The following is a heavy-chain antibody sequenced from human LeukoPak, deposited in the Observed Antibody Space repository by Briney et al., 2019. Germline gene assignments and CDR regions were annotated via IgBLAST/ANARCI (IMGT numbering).Heavy chain of an antibody. CDR3: AGLPRYNWNEPLDY. V-gene: IGHV1-2*02. CDR2: INPNSGGT. CDR1: GYTFTDCY. D-gene: IGHD1-20*01. J-gene: IGHJ4*02. Sequence: ASVKVSCKTAGYTFTDCYMHWVRQAPGQGLEWMGWINPNSGGTKYAQKFQGRVTMTRDTSINTAYMELSRLTYDDTAVYHCAGLPRYNWNEPLDYWGQGTLVTVSS.